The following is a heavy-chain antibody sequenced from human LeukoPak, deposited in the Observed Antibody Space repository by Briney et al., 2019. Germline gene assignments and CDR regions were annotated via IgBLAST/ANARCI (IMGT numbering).Heavy chain of an antibody. CDR2: ITSDGENT. CDR3: VKGRYGTGWDF. V-gene: IGHV3-64D*06. Sequence: GGSLRLSCSASGFSFSTHNMYWVRQAPGKGLEFVSGITSDGENTDYLDFVKGRFTITRDNSKNTLYLHMTSLRPEDTAVYFCVKGRYGTGWDFWGPGTLVIVSS. J-gene: IGHJ4*02. CDR1: GFSFSTHN. D-gene: IGHD3-10*01.